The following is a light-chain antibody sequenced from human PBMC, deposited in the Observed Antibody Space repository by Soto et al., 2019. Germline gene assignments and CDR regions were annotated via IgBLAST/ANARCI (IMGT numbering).Light chain of an antibody. CDR3: QQYCSSPPFT. V-gene: IGKV3-20*01. CDR1: QSVSSSY. J-gene: IGKJ3*01. CDR2: GAS. Sequence: EIVLTQSPGTLSLSPGERATLSCRASQSVSSSYLAWYQQKPGQAPRLLIYGASSRATGIPGRFSGSGSGTDFTLTISRLEPEDFAVYYCQQYCSSPPFTFGPGTKVDIK.